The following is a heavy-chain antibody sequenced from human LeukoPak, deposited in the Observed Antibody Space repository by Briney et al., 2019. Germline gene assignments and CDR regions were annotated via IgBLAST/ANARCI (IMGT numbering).Heavy chain of an antibody. CDR2: IIPIFGTA. CDR3: ARSYSSGWYFFDY. Sequence: ASVKVSCTASGGTFISYAISWVRQAPGQGLEWMGGIIPIFGTANYAQKFQGRVTITADESTSTAYMELSSLRSEDTAVYYCARSYSSGWYFFDYWGQGTLVTVSS. J-gene: IGHJ4*02. CDR1: GGTFISYA. V-gene: IGHV1-69*13. D-gene: IGHD6-19*01.